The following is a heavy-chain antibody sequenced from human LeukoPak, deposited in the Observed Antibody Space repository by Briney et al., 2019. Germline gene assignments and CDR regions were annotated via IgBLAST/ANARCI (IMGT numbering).Heavy chain of an antibody. CDR1: GFTFSRYW. CDR2: IYRDGHNT. J-gene: IGHJ1*01. Sequence: PGASLRLSCAASGFTFSRYWMHWVRQAPGKGLVWVSRIYRDGHNTKYADSVTGRFTISRDNAKNTLYLQMSSLRDEDTAVYYCALHYYDSSGYFEYFQHWGQGTLVTVSS. CDR3: ALHYYDSSGYFEYFQH. V-gene: IGHV3-74*03. D-gene: IGHD3-22*01.